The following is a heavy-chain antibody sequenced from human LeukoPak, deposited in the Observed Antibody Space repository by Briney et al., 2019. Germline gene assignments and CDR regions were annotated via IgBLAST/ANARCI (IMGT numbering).Heavy chain of an antibody. CDR2: IYSGGTT. CDR3: ARDFSGALWFGEP. Sequence: QPGGSLRLSCAASGFTVSNSYVSWVRQAPGKGLEWVSGIYSGGTTYYRDSVKGRFTISRDNSKNTLYLQMNSLRAEDTAVYYCARDFSGALWFGEPRGQGTLVTVSS. V-gene: IGHV3-53*01. CDR1: GFTVSNSY. J-gene: IGHJ4*02. D-gene: IGHD3-10*01.